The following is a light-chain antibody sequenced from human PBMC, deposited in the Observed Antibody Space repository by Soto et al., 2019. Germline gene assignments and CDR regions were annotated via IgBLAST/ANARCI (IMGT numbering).Light chain of an antibody. V-gene: IGKV1-5*03. CDR3: HQYKTASRT. J-gene: IGKJ1*01. CDR1: QSIDTW. Sequence: DIQMTQSPSTLSASVGDRVTITCRASQSIDTWLAWYQQKAGKAAKLLIYLASTLKSGVPSRFSGSGSGTEFSLSISSLQPDDFATYYCHQYKTASRTFGPGTKVEIK. CDR2: LAS.